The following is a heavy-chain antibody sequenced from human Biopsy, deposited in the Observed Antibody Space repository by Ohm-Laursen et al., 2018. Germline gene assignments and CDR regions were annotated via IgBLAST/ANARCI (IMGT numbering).Heavy chain of an antibody. CDR2: ISDSGST. CDR1: GGSISSFY. Sequence: DTLSLTCTVSGGSISSFYWTWIRQPPGKGPEWIGDISDSGSTNYKPSLKSRVIISVDTSKNQFSLNLSSVTAADTAVYYCARRGSGGRSFDHWGQGTLVTVSS. J-gene: IGHJ4*02. V-gene: IGHV4-59*08. CDR3: ARRGSGGRSFDH. D-gene: IGHD2-15*01.